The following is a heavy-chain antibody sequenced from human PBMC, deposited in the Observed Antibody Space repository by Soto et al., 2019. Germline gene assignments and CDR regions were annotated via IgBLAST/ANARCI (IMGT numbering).Heavy chain of an antibody. CDR3: ARDYYGSGSPRGSDY. Sequence: SSETLSLTCTVSGGSISSYYWSWIRQPPGKGLEWIGYIYYSGSTNYNPSLKSRVTISVDTSKNQFSLKLSSVTAADTAVYYCARDYYGSGSPRGSDYWGQGTLVTVSS. CDR2: IYYSGST. J-gene: IGHJ4*02. D-gene: IGHD3-10*01. CDR1: GGSISSYY. V-gene: IGHV4-59*01.